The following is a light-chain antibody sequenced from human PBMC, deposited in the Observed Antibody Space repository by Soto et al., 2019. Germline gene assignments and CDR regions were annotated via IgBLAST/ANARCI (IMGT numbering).Light chain of an antibody. CDR1: QSVSSSY. J-gene: IGKJ1*01. CDR2: GAS. CDR3: QQYGSSLWT. Sequence: EIVLTQSPGTLSLSPGERATLSCRASQSVSSSYFTWYQQRPGQAPRLLTYGASSRATGIPDRFSGSGSGKDFTLTISRLEPEDFAVYYCQQYGSSLWTFGQGTKV. V-gene: IGKV3-20*01.